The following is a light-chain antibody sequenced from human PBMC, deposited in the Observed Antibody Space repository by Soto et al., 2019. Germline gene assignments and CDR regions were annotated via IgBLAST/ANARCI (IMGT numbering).Light chain of an antibody. CDR2: GAS. J-gene: IGKJ1*01. CDR3: QQYDTWPRT. Sequence: EIVLTQSPGTLSLSPGERATLSCRASQSVSTNFAWYLQKPGQAPRLLIYGASTRATAVPARFTASGSGTEFTLSIGSLQSDDFGVYYCQQYDTWPRTFGQGTKVDIK. CDR1: QSVSTN. V-gene: IGKV3-15*01.